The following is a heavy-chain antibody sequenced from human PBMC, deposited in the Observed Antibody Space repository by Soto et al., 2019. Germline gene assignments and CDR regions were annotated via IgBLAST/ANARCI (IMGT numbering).Heavy chain of an antibody. V-gene: IGHV3-48*02. CDR1: GFTFSTYS. D-gene: IGHD4-17*01. CDR2: ISSSSSTI. Sequence: GGSLRLSCAASGFTFSTYSMSWVRQAPGKGLEWVSYISSSSSTIYYADSVKGRFTISRDNVKNSLYLQVSSLRDEDTAVYYCARVEDGDFGAYYYYAMDVWGQGTTVTVSS. CDR3: ARVEDGDFGAYYYYAMDV. J-gene: IGHJ6*02.